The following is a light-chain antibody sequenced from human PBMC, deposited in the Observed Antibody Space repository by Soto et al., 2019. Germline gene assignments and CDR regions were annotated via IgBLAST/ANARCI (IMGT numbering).Light chain of an antibody. Sequence: QSALTQPPSASGSPGQSVTISCTGTSSDVGGYNYVSWYQQHPRKAPKLMIYGVSKRPSGVPDRSSGSKSGNTSSLTVSGLQAEDEADEYFNSYAGRNNWGFGGATKVTVL. CDR1: SSDVGGYNY. V-gene: IGLV2-8*01. J-gene: IGLJ3*02. CDR2: GVS. CDR3: NSYAGRNNWG.